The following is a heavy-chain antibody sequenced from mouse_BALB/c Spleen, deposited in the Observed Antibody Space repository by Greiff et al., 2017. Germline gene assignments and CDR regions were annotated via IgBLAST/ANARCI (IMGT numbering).Heavy chain of an antibody. V-gene: IGHV1-54*01. CDR1: GYAFTNYL. CDR3: ARYYYEAMDY. Sequence: QVQLKESGAELVRPGTSVKVSCKASGYAFTNYLIEWVKQRPGQGLEWIGVINPGSGGTNYNEKFKGKATLTADKSSSTAYMQLSSLTSDDSAVYCCARYYYEAMDYWGQGTSVTVSS. D-gene: IGHD1-1*01. J-gene: IGHJ4*01. CDR2: INPGSGGT.